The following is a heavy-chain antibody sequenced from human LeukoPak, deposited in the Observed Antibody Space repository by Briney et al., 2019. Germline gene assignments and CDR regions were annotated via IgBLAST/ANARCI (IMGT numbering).Heavy chain of an antibody. Sequence: GGSLRLSCAASGFSFSSYAMNWVRQAPGKGLEWVSTISASGDSTFYADSVKGRSTISRDNPKNTLHLQVDSLRAEDTAIYYCAKEVAGTGKAFAYWGPGTLVTVSS. J-gene: IGHJ4*02. CDR1: GFSFSSYA. CDR3: AKEVAGTGKAFAY. V-gene: IGHV3-23*01. CDR2: ISASGDST. D-gene: IGHD6-19*01.